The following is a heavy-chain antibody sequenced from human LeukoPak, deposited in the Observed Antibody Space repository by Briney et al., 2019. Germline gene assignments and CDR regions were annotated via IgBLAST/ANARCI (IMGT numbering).Heavy chain of an antibody. V-gene: IGHV3-23*01. Sequence: PGGSLRDSRVAPGFSSSKQMMCWVRQVPGKGLEWVSGVSGSGGNTYYADSVKGRFTISRDNSKSTLSLQMNSLRADDTAVYYCAVRRRWPGEWGALSLWGQGTMVTVSS. CDR3: AVRRRWPGEWGALSL. J-gene: IGHJ3*01. CDR1: GFSSSKQM. D-gene: IGHD3-10*01. CDR2: VSGSGGNT.